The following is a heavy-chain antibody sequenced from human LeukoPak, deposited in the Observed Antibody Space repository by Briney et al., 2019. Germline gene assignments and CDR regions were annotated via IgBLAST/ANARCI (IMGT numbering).Heavy chain of an antibody. D-gene: IGHD1-26*01. J-gene: IGHJ3*02. CDR3: ARGRPLVGATQNAFGI. Sequence: PSQTLSLTCAISGDSVSSNSAAWNWLRQSPSRGLEWLGRTYYRSKWSNNYAVSVRGRITINPDTSKNQFSLQLNSVTPEDTAVYYCARGRPLVGATQNAFGIWGQGTMVTVSS. CDR1: GDSVSSNSAA. CDR2: TYYRSKWSN. V-gene: IGHV6-1*01.